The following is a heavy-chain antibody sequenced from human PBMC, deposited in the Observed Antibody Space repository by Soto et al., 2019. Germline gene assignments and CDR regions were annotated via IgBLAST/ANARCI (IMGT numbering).Heavy chain of an antibody. CDR3: ARPEIPTRSSDYPYPFDH. Sequence: PSETLSLTCTVSGGSTSSYYWSWIRQPPGKGLEWIGYIYYSGSTNYNPSLKSRVTISVDTSKNQFSLKLSSVTAADTAVYYCARPEIPTRSSDYPYPFDHWGQGTLVTVSS. CDR1: GGSTSSYY. D-gene: IGHD3-22*01. CDR2: IYYSGST. J-gene: IGHJ4*02. V-gene: IGHV4-59*08.